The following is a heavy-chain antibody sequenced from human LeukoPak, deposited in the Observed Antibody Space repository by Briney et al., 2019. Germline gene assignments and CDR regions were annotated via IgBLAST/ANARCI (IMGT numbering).Heavy chain of an antibody. D-gene: IGHD6-19*01. CDR1: GYSISTGYY. CDR2: IYYSGRT. V-gene: IGHV4-38-2*02. CDR3: ARDYGGWYYFDY. Sequence: PSETLSLTCTVSGYSISTGYYWDWIRQPPGKGLEWIGGIYYSGRTYYNPSLKSRVTMSVDTSNNQFSLQLSSVTAADTALYYCARDYGGWYYFDYWGQGTLVTVSS. J-gene: IGHJ4*02.